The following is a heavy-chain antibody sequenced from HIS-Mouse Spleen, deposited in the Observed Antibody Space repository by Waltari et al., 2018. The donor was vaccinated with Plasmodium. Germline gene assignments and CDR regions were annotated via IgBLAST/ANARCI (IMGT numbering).Heavy chain of an antibody. J-gene: IGHJ2*01. CDR3: ARGLRGHYWYFDL. CDR1: GGSFRGYY. Sequence: QVQLQQWGAGLMKPQETLSLTRAVYGGSFRGYYWSWSRQPPGKGLEWIGEINHRGSTNYNPSLKSRVTISVDTSKNQFSLKLSSVTAADTAVYYCARGLRGHYWYFDLWGRGTLVTVSS. D-gene: IGHD3-10*01. V-gene: IGHV4-34*01. CDR2: INHRGST.